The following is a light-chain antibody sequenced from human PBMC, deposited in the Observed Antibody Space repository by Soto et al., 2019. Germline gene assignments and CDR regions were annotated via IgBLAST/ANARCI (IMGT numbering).Light chain of an antibody. CDR1: QDISIY. V-gene: IGKV1D-43*01. J-gene: IGKJ4*01. CDR3: QQYYSTPGALT. Sequence: AIRMTQSPFSLSASVGDRVTITCWASQDISIYLAWYQQKPAKAPKVLIDYASSLQSGVPSRFSVSGSGTDYTLTISSLQPEDFATNYGQQYYSTPGALTFGGGTKVEIK. CDR2: YAS.